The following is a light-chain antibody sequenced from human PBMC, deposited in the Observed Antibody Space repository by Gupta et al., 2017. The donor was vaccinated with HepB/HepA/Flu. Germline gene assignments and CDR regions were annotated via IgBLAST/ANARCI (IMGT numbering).Light chain of an antibody. CDR3: QQRSNWSFT. Sequence: EVVLTQSPATLSLSPGERATLSCSASQSVSSYLAWFQQKPGQAPRLLIYGASYRAPGIPARFSGGGSGTHFTLTSSSLEPEDFALYYCQQRSNWSFTFGPGTKVDIK. CDR1: QSVSSY. J-gene: IGKJ3*01. CDR2: GAS. V-gene: IGKV3-11*01.